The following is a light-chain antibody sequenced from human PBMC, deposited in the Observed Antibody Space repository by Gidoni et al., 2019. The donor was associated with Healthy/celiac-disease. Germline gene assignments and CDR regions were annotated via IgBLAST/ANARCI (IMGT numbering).Light chain of an antibody. J-gene: IGKJ1*01. CDR2: KAS. CDR3: QQYNSYRT. V-gene: IGKV1-5*03. CDR1: QSISSW. Sequence: DIQMTQPPSTLSASVGDRVTITCRASQSISSWLAWYQQKPGKAPKLLIYKASSLDSGVPSRFSGSGSGTEFTLTISSLQTDDFATYYCQQYNSYRTFGQGTKVEIK.